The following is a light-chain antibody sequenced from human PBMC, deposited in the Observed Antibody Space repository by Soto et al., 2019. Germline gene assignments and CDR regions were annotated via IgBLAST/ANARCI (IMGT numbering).Light chain of an antibody. CDR2: EVS. V-gene: IGLV2-14*01. J-gene: IGLJ3*02. Sequence: QSALTQPASVSGSPGQSITISCTGTSSDVGGYNYVSWYQQHPGKAPKRMIYEVSNRPSGVSDRFSGSRSGNTASLTISGLQAEDESDYYCISYTSSSTWVFGGGTKLTVL. CDR3: ISYTSSSTWV. CDR1: SSDVGGYNY.